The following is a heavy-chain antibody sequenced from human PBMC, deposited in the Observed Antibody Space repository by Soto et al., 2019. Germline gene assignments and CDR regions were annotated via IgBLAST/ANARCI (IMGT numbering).Heavy chain of an antibody. CDR1: GGTFSSYA. V-gene: IGHV1-69*13. CDR2: IIPIFGTT. CDR3: ARDKAVAEEAFDI. Sequence: SVKVSYKASGGTFSSYAISWVRQAPGQGLEWMGGIIPIFGTTNYAQKFQGRVTITADESTSTAYMELSSLRSEDTAVYYCARDKAVAEEAFDIWGQGTMVTVSS. J-gene: IGHJ3*02. D-gene: IGHD6-19*01.